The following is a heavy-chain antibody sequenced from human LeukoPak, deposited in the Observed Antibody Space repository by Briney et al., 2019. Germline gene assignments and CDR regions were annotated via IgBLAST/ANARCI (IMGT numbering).Heavy chain of an antibody. J-gene: IGHJ4*02. V-gene: IGHV3-30-3*01. D-gene: IGHD3-10*01. CDR2: ISYDGSNK. Sequence: PGGSLRLSCAASGFTFSSYAMHWVRQAPGKGLEWVAVISYDGSNKYYADSVKGRFTISRDNSKNTLYLQMNSLRAEDTAVYYCATDYGSGSSPSDYWGQGTLVTVSS. CDR1: GFTFSSYA. CDR3: ATDYGSGSSPSDY.